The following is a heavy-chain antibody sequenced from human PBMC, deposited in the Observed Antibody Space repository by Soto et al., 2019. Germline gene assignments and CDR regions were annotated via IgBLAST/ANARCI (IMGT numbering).Heavy chain of an antibody. CDR1: GFTFSLYS. V-gene: IGHV3-21*06. CDR3: ARDSDCHSTSCFFPPHV. J-gene: IGHJ6*02. D-gene: IGHD2-2*01. Sequence: AGGSLRLSCAASGFTFSLYSMIWVRQAPGKGLEWVASITSSSSYIYYEDSVQGRFSISRDNPKNSLFLEMNSLRVEDTAVYYCARDSDCHSTSCFFPPHVWGQGTTVTVSS. CDR2: ITSSSSYI.